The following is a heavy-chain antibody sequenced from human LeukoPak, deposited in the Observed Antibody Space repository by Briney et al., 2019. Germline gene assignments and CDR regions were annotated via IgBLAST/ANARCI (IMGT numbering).Heavy chain of an antibody. CDR3: ARVGSYYDMDV. Sequence: GGSLRLSCAASGFSVTSKYINWVRQAPGKGLEWVLVVESGGDTSYANSVKGRFTVSRDIFQNTLYLQMNNLRAEDTAVYYCARVGSYYDMDVWGQGTTVTVSS. V-gene: IGHV3-53*01. D-gene: IGHD3-10*01. CDR2: VESGGDT. CDR1: GFSVTSKY. J-gene: IGHJ6*02.